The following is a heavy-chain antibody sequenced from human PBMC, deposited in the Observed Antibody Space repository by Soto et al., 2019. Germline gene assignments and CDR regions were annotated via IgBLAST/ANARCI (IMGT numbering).Heavy chain of an antibody. CDR2: IYYSGST. CDR3: ARAYRLLAFDY. D-gene: IGHD2-2*01. Sequence: PSETLSLTCTVSGGSVSSGSYYWSWIRQPPGKGLEWIGYIYYSGSTNYNPSLKSRVTISVDTSKNQFSLKLSSVTDADTAVYYCARAYRLLAFDYWGQGPLVTVSS. J-gene: IGHJ4*02. CDR1: GGSVSSGSYY. V-gene: IGHV4-61*01.